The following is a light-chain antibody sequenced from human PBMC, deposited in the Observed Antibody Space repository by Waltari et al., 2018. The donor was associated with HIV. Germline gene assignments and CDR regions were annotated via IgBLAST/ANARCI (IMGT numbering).Light chain of an antibody. CDR1: SGSIASNS. V-gene: IGLV6-57*04. J-gene: IGLJ2*01. CDR2: EDN. Sequence: NFMLTQPHSVSESPGKPVTISCTRSSGSIASNSVQCYQQRPGSAPTTVIYEDNQRPSGVPDRFSGSIDSSSNSASLTISGLKTEDEADYYCQSYDSSNHVVFGGGTKLTVL. CDR3: QSYDSSNHVV.